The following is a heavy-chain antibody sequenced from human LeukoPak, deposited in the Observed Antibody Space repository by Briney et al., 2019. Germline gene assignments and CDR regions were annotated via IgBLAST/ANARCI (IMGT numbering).Heavy chain of an antibody. D-gene: IGHD3-22*01. J-gene: IGHJ4*02. CDR1: GGSISSYY. V-gene: IGHV4-59*01. CDR3: ARYDGSGPTFDY. CDR2: IFYTGTT. Sequence: SETLSLTCTASGGSISSYYWSWIRQPPGKGLEWIGYIFYTGTTNYNPSLKSRVTISVDSSKNQFSLKLSSVTAADTAVYYCARYDGSGPTFDYWGQGTLVTVSS.